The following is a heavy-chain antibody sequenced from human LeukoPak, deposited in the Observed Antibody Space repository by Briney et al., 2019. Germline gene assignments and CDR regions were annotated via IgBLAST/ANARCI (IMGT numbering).Heavy chain of an antibody. D-gene: IGHD3-9*01. Sequence: GESLKISCEGSGYTFTSYWIAWVRQMPGKGLEWMGIIYPSDSDTRYSPSFQGQVTISADKSISTAYLQWSSLKASDTAMYYCAKYVSQTGYDYWGQGTLVTVSS. CDR1: GYTFTSYW. V-gene: IGHV5-51*01. CDR2: IYPSDSDT. J-gene: IGHJ4*02. CDR3: AKYVSQTGYDY.